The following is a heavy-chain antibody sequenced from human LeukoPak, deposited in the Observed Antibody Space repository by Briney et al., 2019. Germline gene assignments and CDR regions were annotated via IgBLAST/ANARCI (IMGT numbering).Heavy chain of an antibody. J-gene: IGHJ3*02. CDR1: GFTFSNYA. CDR2: ITGSGGST. Sequence: PGGSLRLSCAASGFTFSNYAMSWVRQAPGKGLEWVSAITGSGGSTYYADSVKGRFTISRDNSKNTLYLQMNSLRDEDTAVYYCARSRYGGNLDAFDIWGQGTTVTVSS. V-gene: IGHV3-23*01. D-gene: IGHD4-23*01. CDR3: ARSRYGGNLDAFDI.